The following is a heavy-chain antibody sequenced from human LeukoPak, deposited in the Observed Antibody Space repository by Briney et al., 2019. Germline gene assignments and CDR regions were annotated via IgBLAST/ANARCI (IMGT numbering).Heavy chain of an antibody. CDR2: INPDSGFT. D-gene: IGHD3-16*01. CDR1: GYKFTDDS. Sequence: GASVKVSCKASGYKFTDDSMHRVRQAPGQGLEFMGWINPDSGFTNYAQKFKGRVTMTRDTSISTAYLEVRSLTSDDTAVYYCAPTAEAYTSWWKVWGQGTLVTVSS. CDR3: APTAEAYTSWWKV. J-gene: IGHJ4*02. V-gene: IGHV1-2*02.